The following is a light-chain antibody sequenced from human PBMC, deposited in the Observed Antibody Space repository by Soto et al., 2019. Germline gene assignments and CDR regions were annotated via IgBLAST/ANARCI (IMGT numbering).Light chain of an antibody. CDR2: AAS. Sequence: DIQLTQSPSFLSASVGDRVTITCRASQGISSNLVWYQQKPGKAPNLLIYAASSLQSGVPSRFSGSGSGTDFTLTISALQPEDFATYFCQQLNSYPLTFGGGTRVEIK. CDR1: QGISSN. J-gene: IGKJ4*01. V-gene: IGKV1-9*01. CDR3: QQLNSYPLT.